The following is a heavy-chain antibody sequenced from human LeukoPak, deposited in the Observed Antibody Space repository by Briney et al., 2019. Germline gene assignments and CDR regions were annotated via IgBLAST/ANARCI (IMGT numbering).Heavy chain of an antibody. J-gene: IGHJ6*03. V-gene: IGHV4-39*01. Sequence: SETLSLTCTVSGGSISGGDYFWGWIRLPPGKGLEWIGSTHYSGSTYYNPSLKSRGTISVDTSKNQFSLKVSSVTAADTAVYYCARHDSGGYSYYTDIWGKGTTFSVSS. CDR1: GGSISGGDYF. CDR3: ARHDSGGYSYYTDI. D-gene: IGHD1-26*01. CDR2: THYSGST.